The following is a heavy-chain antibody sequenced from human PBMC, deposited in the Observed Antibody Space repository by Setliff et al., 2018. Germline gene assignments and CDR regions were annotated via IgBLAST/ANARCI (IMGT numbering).Heavy chain of an antibody. J-gene: IGHJ4*02. Sequence: GGSLRLSCAASGFSFSTYAMHWVRQAPGKGLEWVAVISYDGSKKYYADSVKGRFTISRDNSRNTPYLQMNSLGSDDTAVYYCVIFWGSYRYWDHELDYWGQGTLVTVSS. CDR3: VIFWGSYRYWDHELDY. D-gene: IGHD3-16*02. CDR1: GFSFSTYA. CDR2: ISYDGSKK. V-gene: IGHV3-30*04.